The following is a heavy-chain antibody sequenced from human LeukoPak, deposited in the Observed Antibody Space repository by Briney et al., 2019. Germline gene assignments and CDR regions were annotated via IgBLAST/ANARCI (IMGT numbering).Heavy chain of an antibody. CDR2: ISGSGGST. Sequence: GGSLRLSCAASGFTFSSYAMSWVRQAPGKGLEWVSAISGSGGSTYYADSVKGRFTISRDNSKNTLYLQMNSLRAEDTAMYYCVRDTMVRGVIEKMFDYWGQGTLVTVSS. CDR1: GFTFSSYA. CDR3: VRDTMVRGVIEKMFDY. D-gene: IGHD3-10*01. V-gene: IGHV3-23*01. J-gene: IGHJ4*02.